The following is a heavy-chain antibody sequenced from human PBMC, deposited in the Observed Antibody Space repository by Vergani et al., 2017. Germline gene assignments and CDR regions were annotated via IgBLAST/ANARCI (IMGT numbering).Heavy chain of an antibody. Sequence: QVQLVQSGAEVKKPGSSVKVSCKASGGTFSSYAISWVRQAPGQGLEWMGRIIPSLGIANYAQKFQGRVTITADKSTSTAYMELSSLRSEDTAVYYCARDVAPAPYYYGMDVWGQGTTVTVSS. CDR3: ARDVAPAPYYYGMDV. V-gene: IGHV1-69*04. D-gene: IGHD2-21*01. J-gene: IGHJ6*02. CDR2: IIPSLGIA. CDR1: GGTFSSYA.